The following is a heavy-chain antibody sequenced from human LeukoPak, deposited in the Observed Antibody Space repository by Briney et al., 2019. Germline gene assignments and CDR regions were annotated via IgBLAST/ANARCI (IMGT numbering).Heavy chain of an antibody. CDR3: ARDVEGDYYYVSSGYKVTDY. D-gene: IGHD3-22*01. J-gene: IGHJ4*02. CDR1: GYTFTIYG. V-gene: IGHV1-18*01. CDR2: ISAYNGNT. Sequence: ASVKVSCNASGYTFTIYGISWVRQATGQGLEWMGWISAYNGNTNYAQKLQGRVTMTTDTSTTTAYMELRSLRSDDTAVYCCARDVEGDYYYVSSGYKVTDYWGQGTLVTVS.